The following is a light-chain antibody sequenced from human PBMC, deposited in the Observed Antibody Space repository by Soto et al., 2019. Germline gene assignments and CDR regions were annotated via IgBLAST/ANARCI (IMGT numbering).Light chain of an antibody. Sequence: PGERATLSCRASQKVNANYLAWYQQKPGQGPRLLIYGASIRATGIPDRFSGSGSGTDFTLTISRLEPEDFAVYCCQQYGTSPNTFGRGTKLE. CDR1: QKVNANY. J-gene: IGKJ2*01. CDR2: GAS. CDR3: QQYGTSPNT. V-gene: IGKV3-20*01.